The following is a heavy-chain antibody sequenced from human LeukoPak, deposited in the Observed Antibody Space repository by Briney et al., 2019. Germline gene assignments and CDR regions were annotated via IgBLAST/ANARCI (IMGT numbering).Heavy chain of an antibody. Sequence: GGSLRLSCAASGFTFSSYEMNWVRQAPGKGLEWVSYISSSGSTIYYADSVKGRFTISRDNAKNSLYLQMNSLRAEDTAVYYCARVTKGSYQLLPAWFDPWGQGTLVTVSS. CDR2: ISSSGSTI. CDR3: ARVTKGSYQLLPAWFDP. CDR1: GFTFSSYE. J-gene: IGHJ5*02. D-gene: IGHD2-2*01. V-gene: IGHV3-48*03.